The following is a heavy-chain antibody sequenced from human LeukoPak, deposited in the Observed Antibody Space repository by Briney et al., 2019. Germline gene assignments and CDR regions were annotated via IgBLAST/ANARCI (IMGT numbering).Heavy chain of an antibody. CDR3: ARGRGYSYGLAPFDY. Sequence: SETLSLTCTVSGGSISSYYWSWIRPPPGKGLEWIGYIYYSGSTNYNPSLKSRVTISVDTSKNQFSLKLSSVTAADTAVYYCARGRGYSYGLAPFDYWGQGTLVTVSS. D-gene: IGHD5-18*01. CDR1: GGSISSYY. V-gene: IGHV4-59*01. J-gene: IGHJ4*02. CDR2: IYYSGST.